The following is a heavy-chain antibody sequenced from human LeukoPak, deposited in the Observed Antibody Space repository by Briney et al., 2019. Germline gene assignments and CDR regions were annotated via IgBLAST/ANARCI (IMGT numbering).Heavy chain of an antibody. CDR3: AGSGSYYPRY. Sequence: PSETLSLTCTVSGSSISSYYWSWIRQPPGKGLEWIGYIYYSGSTNYNPSLKSRVTISVDTSKNQFSLKLSSVTAADTAVYYCAGSGSYYPRYWGQGTLVTVSS. V-gene: IGHV4-59*08. D-gene: IGHD1-26*01. CDR2: IYYSGST. CDR1: GSSISSYY. J-gene: IGHJ4*02.